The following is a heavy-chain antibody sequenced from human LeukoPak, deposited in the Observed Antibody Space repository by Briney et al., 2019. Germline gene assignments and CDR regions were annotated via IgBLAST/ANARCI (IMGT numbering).Heavy chain of an antibody. CDR2: ISDSGGST. J-gene: IGHJ4*02. Sequence: PGGSLRLSCAVSGITLSNYGMSWVRQAPGKGLEWVAGISDSGGSTKYADSVKGRFTIARDNRKNTLYLQMNSLRAEDTAVYFCAKRGVVSRVILVGFHKETNYFESWGQGALVNVSS. V-gene: IGHV3-23*01. CDR1: GITLSNYG. D-gene: IGHD3/OR15-3a*01. CDR3: AKRGVVSRVILVGFHKETNYFES.